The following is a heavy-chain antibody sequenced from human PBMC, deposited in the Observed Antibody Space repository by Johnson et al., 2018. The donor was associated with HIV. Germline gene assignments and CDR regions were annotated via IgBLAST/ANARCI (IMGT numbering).Heavy chain of an antibody. Sequence: VQLVESGGGVVQPGGSLRLSCAASGFTFGSYPLQWVRQAPGRGLEWVAVISYDGSDKYYANSVKGRFSISRDNSKNTLSLLMNSLREEDTAVYYCVRDLGLIGPWGAFDIWGQGTRVTVSS. CDR1: GFTFGSYP. J-gene: IGHJ3*02. D-gene: IGHD3-16*01. V-gene: IGHV3-30-3*01. CDR2: ISYDGSDK. CDR3: VRDLGLIGPWGAFDI.